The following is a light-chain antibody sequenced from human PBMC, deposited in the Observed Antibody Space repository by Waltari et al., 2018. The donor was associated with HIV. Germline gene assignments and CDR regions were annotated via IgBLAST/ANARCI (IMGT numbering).Light chain of an antibody. Sequence: DIQMTQSPFSLSVSVGDRVTITCRATEDIRYYLAWYQQKPGKVPQLLIYAASTLQSGVPSRFSGGGFGTDFTLTIDSLQPEDVATYYCQNYNSAPRTFGQGTTLEIK. CDR1: EDIRYY. V-gene: IGKV1-27*01. J-gene: IGKJ2*01. CDR2: AAS. CDR3: QNYNSAPRT.